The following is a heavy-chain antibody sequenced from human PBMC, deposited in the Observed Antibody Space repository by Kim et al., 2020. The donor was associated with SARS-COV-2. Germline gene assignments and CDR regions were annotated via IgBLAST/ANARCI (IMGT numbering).Heavy chain of an antibody. J-gene: IGHJ5*02. CDR1: GGSISSGGYY. D-gene: IGHD3-10*01. CDR2: IYYSGGT. CDR3: ASSVRGSIGWFDP. V-gene: IGHV4-31*03. Sequence: SETLSLTCTVSGGSISSGGYYWSWIRQHPGKGLECIGYIYYSGGTYYNPSLKSRVTISVDTSKNQFSLKLSSVTAADTAVYYCASSVRGSIGWFDPWVQGTLVTVSS.